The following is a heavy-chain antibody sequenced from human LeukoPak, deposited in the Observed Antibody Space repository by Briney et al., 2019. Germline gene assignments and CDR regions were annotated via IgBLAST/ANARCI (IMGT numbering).Heavy chain of an antibody. CDR3: ARDKELNYDSSGYYGYDAFDI. CDR1: GFTFSSYS. CDR2: ISSSSSYI. D-gene: IGHD3-22*01. J-gene: IGHJ3*02. V-gene: IGHV3-21*01. Sequence: GGSLRLSCAASGFTFSSYSMNWVRQAPGKGLEWVSSISSSSSYIYYADSVKGRFTISRDNAKNSLYLQMNSPRAEDTAVYYCARDKELNYDSSGYYGYDAFDIWGQGTMVTVSS.